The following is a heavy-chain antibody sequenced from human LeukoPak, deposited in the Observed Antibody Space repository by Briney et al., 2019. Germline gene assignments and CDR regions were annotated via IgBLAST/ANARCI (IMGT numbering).Heavy chain of an antibody. J-gene: IGHJ4*02. D-gene: IGHD4-17*01. Sequence: GGSLRLSCAASGFTFSSYGMHWVRQAPGKGLEWVAVISYDGSDKYYADSVKGRFTISRDNSKNTLYLQMNSLRAEDTAVYYCAKDDLDYGETIYYFDYWGQGTLVTVSS. V-gene: IGHV3-30*18. CDR3: AKDDLDYGETIYYFDY. CDR2: ISYDGSDK. CDR1: GFTFSSYG.